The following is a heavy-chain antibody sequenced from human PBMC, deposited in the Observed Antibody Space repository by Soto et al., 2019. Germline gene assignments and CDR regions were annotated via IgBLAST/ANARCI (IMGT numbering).Heavy chain of an antibody. V-gene: IGHV4-4*02. D-gene: IGHD2-15*01. Sequence: SETLSLTCAVSGGSISSSNWWSWVRQPPGKGLEWIGEIYHSGSTNYNPSLKSRVTISVDKSKNQFSLKLSSVTAADTAVYYCARFCSGGSCYSWFDPWGQGTLVTVSS. CDR1: GGSISSSNW. J-gene: IGHJ5*02. CDR2: IYHSGST. CDR3: ARFCSGGSCYSWFDP.